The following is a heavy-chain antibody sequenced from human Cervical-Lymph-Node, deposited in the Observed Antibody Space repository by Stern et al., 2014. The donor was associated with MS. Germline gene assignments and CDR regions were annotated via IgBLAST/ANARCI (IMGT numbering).Heavy chain of an antibody. CDR1: CDSISSGGYY. D-gene: IGHD3-16*01. Sequence: QVQLQESGPGLVKPSQTLSLTCTVSCDSISSGGYYWSWIRQHPGKGLEWIGYINYSGRTYYKPSLKSRVTISVDTSKNTFSLKLTSVTAADTAVYYCARATLGGLDWYFDLWGRGTLVTASS. V-gene: IGHV4-31*03. CDR2: INYSGRT. J-gene: IGHJ2*01. CDR3: ARATLGGLDWYFDL.